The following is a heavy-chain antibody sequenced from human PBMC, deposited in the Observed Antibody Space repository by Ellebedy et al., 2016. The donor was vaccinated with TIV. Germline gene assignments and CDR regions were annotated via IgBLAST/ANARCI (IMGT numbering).Heavy chain of an antibody. J-gene: IGHJ3*02. CDR3: ARDQGFGDLLYRDRAFDI. CDR2: VYYSGST. Sequence: MPAGSLRLSCNVSGGSIQNYYWSWIRQPPGKGLEWIGYVYYSGSTNYNPSLKSRVSISVDTSNNQFSLNLRSVTATDTAVYYCARDQGFGDLLYRDRAFDIWGQGTKVTVSS. V-gene: IGHV4-59*01. CDR1: GGSIQNYY. D-gene: IGHD3-10*01.